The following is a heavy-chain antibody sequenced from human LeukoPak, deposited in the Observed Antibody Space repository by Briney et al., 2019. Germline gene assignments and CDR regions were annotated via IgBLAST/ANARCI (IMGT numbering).Heavy chain of an antibody. CDR2: MNPNSGNT. CDR1: GYTSTSYD. CDR3: ARTIIAVAGTSRLGAFDI. V-gene: IGHV1-8*01. Sequence: GASVKVSCKASGYTSTSYDINWVRQATRQGLEWMGWMNPNSGNTGYAQKFQGSVTMTTNTTTSTAYMELSSLRSEDTAVYYCARTIIAVAGTSRLGAFDIWGQGTMVTVSS. D-gene: IGHD6-19*01. J-gene: IGHJ3*02.